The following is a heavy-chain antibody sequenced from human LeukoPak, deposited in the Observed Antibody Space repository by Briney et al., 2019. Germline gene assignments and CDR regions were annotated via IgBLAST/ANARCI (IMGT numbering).Heavy chain of an antibody. D-gene: IGHD3-9*01. CDR1: GYTLTELS. CDR2: FDPEDGET. Sequence: GASVKVSCKVSGYTLTELSMHWVRQAPGKGLEWMGGFDPEDGETIYAQKFQGRVTMTEDTSTDTAYMELSSLRSEDTAVYYCATYLLLTDDILTGYPMEYWGQGTLVTVSS. CDR3: ATYLLLTDDILTGYPMEY. J-gene: IGHJ4*02. V-gene: IGHV1-24*01.